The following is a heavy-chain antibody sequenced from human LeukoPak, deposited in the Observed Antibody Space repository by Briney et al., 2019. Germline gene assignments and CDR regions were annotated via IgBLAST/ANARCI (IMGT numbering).Heavy chain of an antibody. CDR3: ASSYYAGNSLDD. CDR1: GDSASSNSGA. Sequence: SQTLSLTCAISGDSASSNSGAWNWIRQSPSRGLEWLGRTYYRSKWYNDYAVSVKSRITINPDTSKNQFSLQLNSVTPEDTAVYYCASSYYAGNSLDDWGQGTLVTVSS. D-gene: IGHD4-23*01. J-gene: IGHJ4*02. V-gene: IGHV6-1*01. CDR2: TYYRSKWYN.